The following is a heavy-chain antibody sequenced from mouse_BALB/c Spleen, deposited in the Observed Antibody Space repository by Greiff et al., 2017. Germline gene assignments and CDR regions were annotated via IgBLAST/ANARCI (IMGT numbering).Heavy chain of an antibody. J-gene: IGHJ4*01. V-gene: IGHV2-2*02. CDR3: APIITTATLYYYAMDY. CDR2: IWSGGST. CDR1: GFSLTSYG. Sequence: VQLQQSGPGLVQPSQSLSITCTVSGFSLTSYGVHWVRQSPGKGLEWLGVIWSGGSTDYNAAFISRLSISKDNSKSQVFFKMNSLQANDTAIYYCAPIITTATLYYYAMDYWGQGTSVTVSS. D-gene: IGHD1-2*01.